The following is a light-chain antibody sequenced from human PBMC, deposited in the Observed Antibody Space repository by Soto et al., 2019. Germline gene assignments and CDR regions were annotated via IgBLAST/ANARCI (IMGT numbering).Light chain of an antibody. Sequence: EIVMSQSPATLSVSPGERATLSCRASQSVSSSYLAWYQQKPGQAPRLLIYGASTRATGVPARFSGSGSGIEFTLTISSLQSEDSAVYYCQQYNDWPRFGPGTKVDIK. CDR2: GAS. J-gene: IGKJ3*01. V-gene: IGKV3-15*01. CDR1: QSVSSSY. CDR3: QQYNDWPR.